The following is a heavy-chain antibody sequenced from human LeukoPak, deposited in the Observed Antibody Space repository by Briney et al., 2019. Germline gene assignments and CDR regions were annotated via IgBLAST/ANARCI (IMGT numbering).Heavy chain of an antibody. Sequence: PGGSLRLSCAGSGFTFSSYAMSWVRQAPGQGLEWVSVISDSGDYTSYADSVRGRFTISRDNSRNTLYLQMISLIPEDTAVYYCAKDTSIGKYCTNGVCSPFDYWGQGTLVTVSS. CDR3: AKDTSIGKYCTNGVCSPFDY. V-gene: IGHV3-23*01. D-gene: IGHD2-8*01. J-gene: IGHJ4*02. CDR1: GFTFSSYA. CDR2: ISDSGDYT.